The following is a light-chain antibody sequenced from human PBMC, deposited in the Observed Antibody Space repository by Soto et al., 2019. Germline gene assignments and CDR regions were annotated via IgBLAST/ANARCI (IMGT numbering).Light chain of an antibody. CDR2: GAS. CDR3: QQYGRSPPT. V-gene: IGKV3-20*01. Sequence: EIVLTQSPGTLSLSPGERATLSCRASQSVSSNYLAWYRRKPGQAPRLLIYGASSRATGIPDRFSGSGSGTHFTLTIPRLEPEDFAVYYCQQYGRSPPTFGPGTRVEIK. J-gene: IGKJ1*01. CDR1: QSVSSNY.